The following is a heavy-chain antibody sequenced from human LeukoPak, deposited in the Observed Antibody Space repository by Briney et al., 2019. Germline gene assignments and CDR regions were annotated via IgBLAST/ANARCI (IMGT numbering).Heavy chain of an antibody. D-gene: IGHD2-2*01. CDR1: RASISIYS. CDR3: AKSNRYCDTASCYEAFDI. J-gene: IGHJ3*02. V-gene: IGHV4-59*03. Sequence: SETLSLTCTVSRASISIYSWSWIRQPPGQGLEWLGYIYYSGSPNYNPSLKNRVTMSVDTSRNQFSLRVNSVTAADTAAYYCAKSNRYCDTASCYEAFDIWGQGTMVTVSS. CDR2: IYYSGSP.